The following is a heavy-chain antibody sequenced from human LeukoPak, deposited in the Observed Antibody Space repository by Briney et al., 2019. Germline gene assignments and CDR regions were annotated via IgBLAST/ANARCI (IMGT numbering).Heavy chain of an antibody. V-gene: IGHV3-21*01. Sequence: GGSLRLSCAASGFTFSSYRMTWVRQAPGKGLEWVSSISSSSSYIYYADSVKGRFTISRDNAKNSLYLQMNSLRAEDTAVYYCARDQAVGVTMGSLDYWGQGTLVTVSS. CDR2: ISSSSSYI. CDR1: GFTFSSYR. CDR3: ARDQAVGVTMGSLDY. J-gene: IGHJ4*02. D-gene: IGHD4/OR15-4a*01.